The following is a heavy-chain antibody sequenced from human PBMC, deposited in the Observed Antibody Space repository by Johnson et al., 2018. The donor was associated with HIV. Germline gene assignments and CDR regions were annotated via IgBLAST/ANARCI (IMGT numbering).Heavy chain of an antibody. CDR3: ARTYSSSWLRDAFDI. CDR1: GFTFDDYA. Sequence: VQVVESGGGLVQPGRSLRLSCAASGFTFDDYAMHWVRQAPGKGLEWVSGISWNSGSIGYADSVKGRFTISRDNAKNSLYLQMNSLRAEDTAVYYWARTYSSSWLRDAFDIWGQGTMVTVSS. J-gene: IGHJ3*02. CDR2: ISWNSGSI. D-gene: IGHD6-13*01. V-gene: IGHV3-9*01.